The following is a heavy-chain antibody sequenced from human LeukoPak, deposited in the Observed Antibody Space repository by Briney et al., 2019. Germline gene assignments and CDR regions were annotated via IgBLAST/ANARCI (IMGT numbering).Heavy chain of an antibody. J-gene: IGHJ4*02. CDR2: IYSSGSA. CDR1: GASISTYY. D-gene: IGHD5-18*01. CDR3: AREGPSGYNYGLYYFDY. Sequence: SETLSLTCTVSGASISTYYWSWIRQPAGKGLEWIGRIYSSGSANYNLSLKSRITMSVDTSKNQFSLKVSSVTAADTAVYYCAREGPSGYNYGLYYFDYWGQGTLVTVSS. V-gene: IGHV4-4*07.